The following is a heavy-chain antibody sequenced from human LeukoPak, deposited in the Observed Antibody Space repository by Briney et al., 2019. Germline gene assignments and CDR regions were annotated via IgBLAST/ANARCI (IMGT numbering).Heavy chain of an antibody. CDR1: XFTFSTYW. V-gene: IGHV3-74*01. Sequence: GGSLRLSCAASXFTFSTYWMHWVRQAPGKGLVWVSRLSPDGSSSIYADSVKGRFTVSRDNAKNTLYLQMNSLRADDTAVYYCTRSPSLGGSYWGFDYWGQGTLLTVSS. CDR3: TRSPSLGGSYWGFDY. D-gene: IGHD1-26*01. CDR2: LSPDGSSS. J-gene: IGHJ4*02.